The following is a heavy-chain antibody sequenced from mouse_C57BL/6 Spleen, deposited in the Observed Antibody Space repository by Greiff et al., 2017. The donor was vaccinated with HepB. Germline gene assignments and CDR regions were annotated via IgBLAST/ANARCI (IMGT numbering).Heavy chain of an antibody. D-gene: IGHD2-1*01. V-gene: IGHV1-5*01. CDR3: TRRDGNYGGYFDY. CDR2: IYPGNSDT. CDR1: GYTFTSYW. J-gene: IGHJ2*01. Sequence: VQLQQSGTVLARPGASVKMSCKPSGYTFTSYWMHWVKQRPGQGLEWIGAIYPGNSDTSYNQKFKGKAKLTAVTPASTAYMELSSLTNEDSAVYYCTRRDGNYGGYFDYWGQGTTLTVSS.